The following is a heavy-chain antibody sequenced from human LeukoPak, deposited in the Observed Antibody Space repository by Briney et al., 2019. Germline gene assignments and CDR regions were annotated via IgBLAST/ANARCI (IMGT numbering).Heavy chain of an antibody. J-gene: IGHJ6*02. Sequence: GASVKVSCKASGYTFTNYYIHWVRQAPGQGLEWMGIINPSGGSTSYAQKFQGRVTMTRDTSTSTVYMELSSLRSEDTAVHYCARSYGGNSGLYYYGMDVWGQGTTVTVSS. D-gene: IGHD4-23*01. CDR1: GYTFTNYY. CDR2: INPSGGST. V-gene: IGHV1-46*01. CDR3: ARSYGGNSGLYYYGMDV.